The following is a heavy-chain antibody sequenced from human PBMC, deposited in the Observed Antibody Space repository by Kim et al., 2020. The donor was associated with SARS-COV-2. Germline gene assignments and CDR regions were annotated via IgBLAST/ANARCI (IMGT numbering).Heavy chain of an antibody. Sequence: ASVKVSCKASGYTFIDYYIHWVRQAPGQGLEWMGIINPTGDSTDYAQKFQGRVTMTRDTSTNTVHMELRGLKSEDTGIYFGARDGENCSGGTCSYFYYYGMDVWGHGTMVTVSS. J-gene: IGHJ6*02. CDR3: ARDGENCSGGTCSYFYYYGMDV. D-gene: IGHD2-15*01. CDR2: INPTGDST. CDR1: GYTFIDYY. V-gene: IGHV1-46*01.